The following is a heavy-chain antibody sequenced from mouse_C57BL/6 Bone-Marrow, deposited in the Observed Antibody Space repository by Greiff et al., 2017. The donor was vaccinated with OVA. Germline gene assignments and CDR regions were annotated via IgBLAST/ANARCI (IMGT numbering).Heavy chain of an antibody. Sequence: EVMLVESGPELVKPGASVKISCKASGYSFTGYYMHWVKQSHGNILDWIGYIYPYNGVSSYNQKFKGKATLTVDKSSSTAYMELRSLTSEDSAVYYCTILSTGGFDCWGQGTTLTVSS. V-gene: IGHV1-31*01. CDR2: IYPYNGVS. CDR3: TILSTGGFDC. CDR1: GYSFTGYY. D-gene: IGHD4-1*01. J-gene: IGHJ2*01.